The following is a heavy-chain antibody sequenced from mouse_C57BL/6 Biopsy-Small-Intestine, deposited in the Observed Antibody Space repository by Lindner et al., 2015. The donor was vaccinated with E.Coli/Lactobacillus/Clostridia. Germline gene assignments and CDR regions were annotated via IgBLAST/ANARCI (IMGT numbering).Heavy chain of an antibody. V-gene: IGHV1-62-2*01. Sequence: VQLQESGAELVKPGASVKLSCKASGYTFTEYTIHWVKQRSGQGLGWIGWFYPGSGSIKYNEKFKDKATLTADRSSSTVYMELSRLTSEDSAVYFCARHGYYYGSSASWFAYWGQGTLVTVSA. CDR3: ARHGYYYGSSASWFAY. J-gene: IGHJ3*01. CDR2: FYPGSGSI. D-gene: IGHD1-1*01. CDR1: GYTFTEYT.